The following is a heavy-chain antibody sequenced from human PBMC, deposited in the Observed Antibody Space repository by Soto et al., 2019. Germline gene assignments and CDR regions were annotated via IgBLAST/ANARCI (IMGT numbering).Heavy chain of an antibody. V-gene: IGHV5-51*01. CDR2: IYPGDSDI. Sequence: PGESLKISCKGSGYSFTNYWIGWVRQMPGKGLEWMGIIYPGDSDIRYSPSFQGQVTISADKSISTAYLQWSSLKASDTAIYYCATLMVGGNYVASYYYYAMDVRGQGTTVTVSS. CDR1: GYSFTNYW. CDR3: ATLMVGGNYVASYYYYAMDV. D-gene: IGHD1-26*01. J-gene: IGHJ6*02.